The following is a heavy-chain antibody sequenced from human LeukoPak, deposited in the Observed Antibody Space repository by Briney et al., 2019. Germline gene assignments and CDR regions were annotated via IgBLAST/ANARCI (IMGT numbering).Heavy chain of an antibody. CDR3: AREGMGYGDYGLDY. J-gene: IGHJ4*02. Sequence: SETLSLTCTVSGGSISSSSYYWGWIRQPPGKGLEWIGSIYYSGSTYYNPSLKSRVTISVDTSKNQFSLKLSSVTAADTAVYYCAREGMGYGDYGLDYWGQGTLVTVSS. CDR1: GGSISSSSYY. V-gene: IGHV4-39*07. D-gene: IGHD4-17*01. CDR2: IYYSGST.